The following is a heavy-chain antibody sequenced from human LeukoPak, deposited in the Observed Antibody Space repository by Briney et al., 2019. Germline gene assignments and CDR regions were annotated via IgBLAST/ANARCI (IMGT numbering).Heavy chain of an antibody. V-gene: IGHV4-59*01. J-gene: IGHJ3*02. D-gene: IGHD6-6*01. CDR2: IYYSGST. CDR1: GGSISSYY. CDR3: ARVHRLVPGPFHI. Sequence: SETLSLTCTVSGGSISSYYWSWTRQPPGKGLEWIGNIYYSGSTNYNPSLKSRVTISVDTSKNQFSLNLRSVTAADTAVFYCARVHRLVPGPFHIWGQGTMVIVSS.